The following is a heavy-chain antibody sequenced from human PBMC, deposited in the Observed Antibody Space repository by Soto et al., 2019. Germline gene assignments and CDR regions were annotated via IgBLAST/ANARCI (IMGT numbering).Heavy chain of an antibody. CDR1: GFSFNGYE. Sequence: EVQLVESGGGLVQPGGSLRLSCAASGFSFNGYEMNWVRQSPGKGLEFVSYIDTRATTITYAESVKGRFAISRDNAKNSLFLQMNSLRAEDTAVYYCARGVGLSGKYYALDIWGQGTMVTVSS. V-gene: IGHV3-48*03. CDR3: ARGVGLSGKYYALDI. CDR2: IDTRATTI. J-gene: IGHJ3*02. D-gene: IGHD1-26*01.